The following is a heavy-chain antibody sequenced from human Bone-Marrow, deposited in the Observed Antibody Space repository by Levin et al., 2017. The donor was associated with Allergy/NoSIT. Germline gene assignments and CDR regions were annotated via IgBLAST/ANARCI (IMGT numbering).Heavy chain of an antibody. D-gene: IGHD2-2*01. CDR2: ISSSGSTI. CDR3: ARWGYCSSTSCHEHAFDI. CDR1: GFTFSDYY. Sequence: PGGSLRLSCAASGFTFSDYYMSWIRQAPGKGLEWVSYISSSGSTIYYADSVKGRFTISRDNAKNSLYLQMNSLRAEDTAVYYCARWGYCSSTSCHEHAFDIWGQGTMVTVSS. V-gene: IGHV3-11*01. J-gene: IGHJ3*02.